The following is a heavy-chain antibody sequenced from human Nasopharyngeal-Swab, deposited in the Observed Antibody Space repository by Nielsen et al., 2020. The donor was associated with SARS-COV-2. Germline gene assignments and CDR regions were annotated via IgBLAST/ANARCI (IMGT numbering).Heavy chain of an antibody. CDR2: TYYSGST. V-gene: IGHV4-59*01. CDR1: GGSISSYY. Sequence: SETLSLTCTVSGGSISSYYWSWIRQPPGKGLEWIGYTYYSGSTNYNPSLKSRVTISVDTSKNQFFPKLSSVTAADTAVYYCARGWTTNNWFDPWGQGTLVTVSS. D-gene: IGHD3/OR15-3a*01. J-gene: IGHJ5*02. CDR3: ARGWTTNNWFDP.